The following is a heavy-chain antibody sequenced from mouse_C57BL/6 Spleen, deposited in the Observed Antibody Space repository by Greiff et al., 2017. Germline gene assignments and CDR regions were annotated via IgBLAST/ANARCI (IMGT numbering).Heavy chain of an antibody. CDR1: GYSFTGYY. D-gene: IGHD1-3*01. CDR3: ARYIEDY. Sequence: EVQLQQSGPELVKPGASVKISCKASGYSFTGYYMNWVKQSPEKSLEWIGEINPSTGGTTYNQKFKAKATLTVDKTSSTAYMQLKSLTSEDSALYYCARYIEDYWGQGTSVTVSS. CDR2: INPSTGGT. J-gene: IGHJ4*01. V-gene: IGHV1-42*01.